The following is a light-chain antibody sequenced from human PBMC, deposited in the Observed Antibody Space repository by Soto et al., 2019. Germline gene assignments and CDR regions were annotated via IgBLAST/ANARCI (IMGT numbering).Light chain of an antibody. J-gene: IGKJ1*01. CDR1: QSISSW. CDR2: KAS. V-gene: IGKV1-5*03. CDR3: QQYNSYAK. Sequence: DIQMTQSPSTLSASVGDRVTITCRASQSISSWLAWYQQKPGKAPKLLIYKASSLESGVPSRFSGSGSGTEFTLTISSLQPDDFATYYCQQYNSYAKFGLGTKVDIK.